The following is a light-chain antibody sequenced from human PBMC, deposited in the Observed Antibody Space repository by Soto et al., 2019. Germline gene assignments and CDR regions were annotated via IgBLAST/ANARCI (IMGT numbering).Light chain of an antibody. CDR1: QSVSNNY. J-gene: IGKJ1*01. CDR2: GAS. CDR3: QQYGTSLPP. Sequence: GVAISAAAVSLSAGERATLSCRASQSVSNNYLAWYQQKPGQAPRLLIFGASSRATGIPDRFSGSGSGTDFTLTISRLEPEDFGVYSCQQYGTSLPPFGQVTKVDI. V-gene: IGKV3-20*01.